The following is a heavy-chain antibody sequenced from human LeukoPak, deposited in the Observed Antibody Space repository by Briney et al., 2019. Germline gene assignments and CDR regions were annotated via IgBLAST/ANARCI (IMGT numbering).Heavy chain of an antibody. CDR3: ARGDCSSTSCYNIDY. V-gene: IGHV1-2*06. CDR1: GYTFTGYH. CDR2: INPNSGGT. J-gene: IGHJ4*02. D-gene: IGHD2-2*02. Sequence: ASVKVSCKASGYTFTGYHMHWVQQAPGQGLEWMGRINPNSGGTNYAQKFQGRVTMTRDTSISTAYMELSRLRSDDTAVYYCARGDCSSTSCYNIDYWGQGTLVTVSS.